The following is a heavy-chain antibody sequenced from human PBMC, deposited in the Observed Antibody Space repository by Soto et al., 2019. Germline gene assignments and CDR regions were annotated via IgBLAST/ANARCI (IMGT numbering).Heavy chain of an antibody. CDR3: VKDWGHEYASGSSFFDY. J-gene: IGHJ4*02. D-gene: IGHD3-10*01. CDR1: GFSFRTYG. CDR2: ISHDGSTK. Sequence: QVQLVESGGGVVQSGRSLRLACEASGFSFRTYGMHWVRQAPGKGLEWVAVISHDGSTKYYIDSVKGRFSISRDNSKNTVYLMMNNLRSEDTAVYHCVKDWGHEYASGSSFFDYWGQGTLVTVSS. V-gene: IGHV3-30*18.